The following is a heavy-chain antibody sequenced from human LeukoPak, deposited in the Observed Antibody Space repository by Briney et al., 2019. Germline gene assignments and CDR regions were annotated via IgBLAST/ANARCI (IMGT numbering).Heavy chain of an antibody. J-gene: IGHJ3*02. Sequence: SETLSLTCAVYGGSFRGYYWTWISQPPGKGLEWIGEINHSGSTNYNPSLKSRVTISVDTSKNQFSLKLSSVTAADTAVYYCARRFIAAFDAVDIWGQGTMVTVSS. CDR3: ARRFIAAFDAVDI. D-gene: IGHD6-6*01. CDR1: GGSFRGYY. V-gene: IGHV4-34*01. CDR2: INHSGST.